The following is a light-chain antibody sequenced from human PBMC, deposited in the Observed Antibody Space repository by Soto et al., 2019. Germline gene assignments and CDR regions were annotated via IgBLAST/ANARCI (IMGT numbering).Light chain of an antibody. CDR1: QSISSW. Sequence: DIQMTQSPSTLSASVGDRVTITCRASQSISSWLAWYQQKPGKAPKLLIYKASSLESGVPSRFSGSGSGTEFTLTISSLQPDDFATDYCQQYNRIGTFGQGTKVEIK. CDR3: QQYNRIGT. CDR2: KAS. V-gene: IGKV1-5*03. J-gene: IGKJ1*01.